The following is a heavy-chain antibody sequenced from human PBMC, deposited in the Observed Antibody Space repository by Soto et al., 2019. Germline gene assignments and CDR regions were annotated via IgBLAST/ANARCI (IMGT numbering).Heavy chain of an antibody. D-gene: IGHD6-13*01. Sequence: GGSLRLSCAPSGFTFSSYWMSWVRQAPGKGLEWVANIKQEGSEKYYVDSVKGRFTISRDNAKNSLYLQMNSLRAEDTAVYYCAREADNIAAAGGYYYYYMDVWGKGTTVTVSS. CDR1: GFTFSSYW. J-gene: IGHJ6*03. V-gene: IGHV3-7*01. CDR2: IKQEGSEK. CDR3: AREADNIAAAGGYYYYYMDV.